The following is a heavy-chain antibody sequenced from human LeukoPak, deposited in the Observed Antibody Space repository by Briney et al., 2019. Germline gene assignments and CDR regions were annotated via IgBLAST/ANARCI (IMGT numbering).Heavy chain of an antibody. CDR3: ARVVDHDYGDYYLDY. V-gene: IGHV3-21*04. CDR2: ISTSSSYI. CDR1: GFTFSSYS. Sequence: GGSLRLSCAASGFTFSSYSMTWVRQAPGKGLEWVSSISTSSSYIYYADSLKGRFTISRDNAKNSLYLQMNGLRAEDTAVYYCARVVDHDYGDYYLDYWGQGTLVTVSS. J-gene: IGHJ4*02. D-gene: IGHD4-17*01.